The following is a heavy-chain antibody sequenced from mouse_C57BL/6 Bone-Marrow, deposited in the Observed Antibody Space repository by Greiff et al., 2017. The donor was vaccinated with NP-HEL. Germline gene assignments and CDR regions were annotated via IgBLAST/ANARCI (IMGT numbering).Heavy chain of an antibody. CDR3: ARPSLIYYGNYFDY. CDR2: IYPGSGST. D-gene: IGHD2-1*01. Sequence: QVQLKQPGAELVKPGASVKMSCKASGYTFTSYWITWVKQRPGQGLEWIGDIYPGSGSTNYNEKFKSKATLTVDTSSSTAYMQLSSLTSEDSAVYYCARPSLIYYGNYFDYWGQGTTLTVSS. J-gene: IGHJ2*01. V-gene: IGHV1-55*01. CDR1: GYTFTSYW.